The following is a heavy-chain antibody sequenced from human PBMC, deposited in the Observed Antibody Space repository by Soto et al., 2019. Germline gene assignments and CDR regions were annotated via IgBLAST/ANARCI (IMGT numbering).Heavy chain of an antibody. CDR3: AKEHYTYGSGSYYPFDY. J-gene: IGHJ4*02. D-gene: IGHD3-10*01. Sequence: EVQLLESGGGLVQPGGSLRLSCAASRFTFSSYAMSWVRQAPGKGLEWVSAISGSAYATYYADSVKGRFTISRVNSKSTLYLQMNSLRAEDTAVYYCAKEHYTYGSGSYYPFDYWGQGSLVTVSS. CDR2: ISGSAYAT. V-gene: IGHV3-23*01. CDR1: RFTFSSYA.